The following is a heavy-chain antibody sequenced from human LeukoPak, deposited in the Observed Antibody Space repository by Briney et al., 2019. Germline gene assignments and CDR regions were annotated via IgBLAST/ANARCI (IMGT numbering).Heavy chain of an antibody. CDR1: DVSIKNSSFS. CDR2: IYFTGST. D-gene: IGHD6-13*01. J-gene: IGHJ4*02. Sequence: SETLSLTCSISDVSIKNSSFSWGWIRQPPGKGLEWIGNIYFTGSTYYNPSLMRRVTISVDTSKNQCSLKLGSVTAANTAVYYCARDSSISWFFLWGQGTLVTVSS. V-gene: IGHV4-39*07. CDR3: ARDSSISWFFL.